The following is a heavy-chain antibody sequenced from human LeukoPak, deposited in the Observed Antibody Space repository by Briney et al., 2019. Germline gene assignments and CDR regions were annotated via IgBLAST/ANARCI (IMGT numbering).Heavy chain of an antibody. J-gene: IGHJ4*02. CDR2: INPRGGST. V-gene: IGHV1-46*01. Sequence: ASVTVSCKASGYTFTSYYLHWVRQAPGQGLEWMGIINPRGGSTDYAQKFQGRVTMTSDTSTSTVYMELKSLRSEDTAVYFCARVGATGATADNWGQGTLVTVSS. D-gene: IGHD2-21*02. CDR1: GYTFTSYY. CDR3: ARVGATGATADN.